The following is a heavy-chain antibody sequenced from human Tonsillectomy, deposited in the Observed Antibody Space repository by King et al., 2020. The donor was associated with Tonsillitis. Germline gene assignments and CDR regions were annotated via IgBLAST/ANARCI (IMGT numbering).Heavy chain of an antibody. Sequence: QLVQSGAEVKKPGASVKVSCKASGYTFTSYYMHWVRQAPGQGLEWMAIINPSGENTSYAQKLQGRVTMTRDTSTTTVYMELSSLRSEDTAVYYCAREGDIVATGSHYFDYWGQGTLVTVSS. CDR3: AREGDIVATGSHYFDY. J-gene: IGHJ4*02. CDR1: GYTFTSYY. D-gene: IGHD5-12*01. V-gene: IGHV1-46*04. CDR2: INPSGENT.